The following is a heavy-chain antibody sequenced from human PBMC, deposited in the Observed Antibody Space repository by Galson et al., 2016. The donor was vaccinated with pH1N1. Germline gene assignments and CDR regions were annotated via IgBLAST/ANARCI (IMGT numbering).Heavy chain of an antibody. J-gene: IGHJ4*02. Sequence: QSGAEVKKPGESLKISCEVSGYSFTNYWIGWARQMPGRGLEWMGIIFLGDSDTRYSPSFQGQVTISADKSITTAYLQWSSLKASDTAIYYCAGRRGVPYYFDYWGQGSLVTVSS. V-gene: IGHV5-51*03. CDR3: AGRRGVPYYFDY. CDR1: GYSFTNYW. D-gene: IGHD2-8*01. CDR2: IFLGDSDT.